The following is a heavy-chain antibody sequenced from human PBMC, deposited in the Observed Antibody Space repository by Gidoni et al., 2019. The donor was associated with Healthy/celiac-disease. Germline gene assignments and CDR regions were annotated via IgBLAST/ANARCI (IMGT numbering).Heavy chain of an antibody. CDR2: INHSGST. CDR3: ARSRHRFWSGYGGGGMDV. CDR1: GGSFSGYY. Sequence: QVQLQQWGAGLLKPSETLSLTCAVYGGSFSGYYWSWIRQPPGKGLEWIGEINHSGSTNYNPSLKSRVTISVDTSKNQFSLKLSSVTAADTAVYYCARSRHRFWSGYGGGGMDVWGQGTTVTVSS. J-gene: IGHJ6*02. V-gene: IGHV4-34*01. D-gene: IGHD3-3*01.